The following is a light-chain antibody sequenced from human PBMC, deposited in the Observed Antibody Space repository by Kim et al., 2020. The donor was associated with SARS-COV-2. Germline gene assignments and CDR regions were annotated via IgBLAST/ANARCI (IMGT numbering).Light chain of an antibody. Sequence: QSALTQPRSVSGSPGQSVTISCTGTSSDVGGYTYVSWYQQHPGKAPKLIIYNVNKRPSGVPDRFSGSKSGNLASLTISGLQAEDEADYNCCSYAGRSYVFGTGTKVTVL. CDR3: CSYAGRSYV. CDR1: SSDVGGYTY. J-gene: IGLJ1*01. CDR2: NVN. V-gene: IGLV2-11*01.